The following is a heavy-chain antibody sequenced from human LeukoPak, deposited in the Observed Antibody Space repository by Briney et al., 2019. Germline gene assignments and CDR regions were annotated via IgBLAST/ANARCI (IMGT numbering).Heavy chain of an antibody. CDR2: ISSSSSTI. D-gene: IGHD5-18*01. Sequence: GGSLRLSCAASGFTFSSYSMNWVRQAPGKGLEWVSYISSSSSTIYYADSVKGRFTISRDNAKNSLYLQMNSLRAEDTAVYYCARGGSYGYKGAVEVDYWGQGTLVTVSS. CDR3: ARGGSYGYKGAVEVDY. J-gene: IGHJ4*02. CDR1: GFTFSSYS. V-gene: IGHV3-48*04.